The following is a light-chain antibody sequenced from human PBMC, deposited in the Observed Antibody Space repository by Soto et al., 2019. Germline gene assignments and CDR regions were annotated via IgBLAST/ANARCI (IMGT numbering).Light chain of an antibody. CDR3: QVWSIIGDLE. J-gene: IGLJ2*01. V-gene: IGLV3-21*02. CDR2: DGR. CDR1: NIGGKS. Sequence: SYELTQPPSVSVAPGQKARMTCGGNNIGGKSLHWYQQRPGQAPVLVVYDGRDRPSGISDRFSGSNSGNSATLTICRVEAGDEADYYCQVWSIIGDLEFGGGTKVTVL.